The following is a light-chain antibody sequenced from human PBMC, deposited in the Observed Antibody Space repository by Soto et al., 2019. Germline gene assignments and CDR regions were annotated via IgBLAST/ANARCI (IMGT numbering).Light chain of an antibody. CDR3: CSYASSSTVV. J-gene: IGLJ2*01. CDR2: DVS. V-gene: IGLV2-14*01. Sequence: QSALTQPASVSGSPGQSITISCTGTSSDVGGYNYVSWYQQHPGQAPRLVIYDVSHRPSGVSNRFSGSTSCNTASLTISGLQADDEADYYCCSYASSSTVVFGGGTKLTVL. CDR1: SSDVGGYNY.